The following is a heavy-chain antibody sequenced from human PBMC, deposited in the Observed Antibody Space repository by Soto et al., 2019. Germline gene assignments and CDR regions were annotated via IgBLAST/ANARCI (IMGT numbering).Heavy chain of an antibody. V-gene: IGHV4-34*01. CDR2: INHSGST. Sequence: SETLSLTCAVYGGSFSGYYWSWIRQPPGKGLEWIGEINHSGSTNYNPSLKSRVTISVDTSKNQFSLKLSSVTAADTAVYYCARGISFMVAATGEDYWGQGTLVTVSS. CDR3: ARGISFMVAATGEDY. CDR1: GGSFSGYY. D-gene: IGHD2-15*01. J-gene: IGHJ4*02.